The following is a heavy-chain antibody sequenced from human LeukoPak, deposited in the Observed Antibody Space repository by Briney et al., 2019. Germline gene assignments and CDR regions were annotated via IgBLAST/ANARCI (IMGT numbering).Heavy chain of an antibody. J-gene: IGHJ4*02. CDR2: ISYDGNNK. CDR3: ARDHQGDY. V-gene: IGHV3-30-3*01. CDR1: GFTFSSYA. Sequence: PGGSLRLSCVASGFTFSSYAMHWVRQAPGKGLEWVAVISYDGNNKYYADSVKGRFTISRDNSKNTLFLQMNSLRAEDTAVYYCARDHQGDYWGQGTLVTVSS.